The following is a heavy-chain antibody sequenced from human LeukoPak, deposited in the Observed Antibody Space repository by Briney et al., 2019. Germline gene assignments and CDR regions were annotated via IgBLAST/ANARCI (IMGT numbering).Heavy chain of an antibody. CDR3: GGAGVRSRFDY. V-gene: IGHV3-66*01. D-gene: IGHD3-10*01. Sequence: GGSLRLSCAASGFTVSTNYMSWVRQAPGKGLEWVSVIYSGGSTHYADSVKGRFTISRDNSKNTLGLQMDSLRAEDTAVYYCGGAGVRSRFDYWGQGTLVTVSS. J-gene: IGHJ4*02. CDR2: IYSGGST. CDR1: GFTVSTNY.